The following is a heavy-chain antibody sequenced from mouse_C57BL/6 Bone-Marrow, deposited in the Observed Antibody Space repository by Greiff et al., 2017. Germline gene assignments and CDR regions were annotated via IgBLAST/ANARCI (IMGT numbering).Heavy chain of an antibody. D-gene: IGHD1-1*01. CDR3: ARNLFITTVVATWDFDY. CDR1: GYTFTDYY. Sequence: EVQLQQSGPELVKPGASVKISCKASGYTFTDYYMNWVKQSHGKSLEWIGDINPNNGGTSYNQKFKGKATLTVDKSSSTAYMELRSLTSEDSAVYYCARNLFITTVVATWDFDYWGQGTTLTVSS. J-gene: IGHJ2*01. CDR2: INPNNGGT. V-gene: IGHV1-26*01.